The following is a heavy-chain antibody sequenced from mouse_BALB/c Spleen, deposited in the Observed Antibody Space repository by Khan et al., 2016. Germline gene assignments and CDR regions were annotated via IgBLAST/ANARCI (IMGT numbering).Heavy chain of an antibody. D-gene: IGHD2-13*01. CDR2: IYPGSGST. J-gene: IGHJ3*01. CDR3: ASEGDPAWFAY. Sequence: VQLQQSGPELVKPGASVKMSCKASGYTFTDYVISWMKQRTGQGLEWIGEIYPGSGSTYYNEKFKGKATLTADKSSNTAYMQLSSLTSEDSAVYFCASEGDPAWFAYWGQGTLDTVSA. V-gene: IGHV1-77*01. CDR1: GYTFTDYV.